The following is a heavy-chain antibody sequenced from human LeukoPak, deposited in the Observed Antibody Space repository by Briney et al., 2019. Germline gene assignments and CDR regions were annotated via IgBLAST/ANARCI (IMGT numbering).Heavy chain of an antibody. J-gene: IGHJ6*03. CDR1: AFTFSGYW. D-gene: IGHD3-3*01. CDR3: AAGGGWDPSFGVVTHIDA. V-gene: IGHV3-74*01. Sequence: GGSLRLSCVTSAFTFSGYWMHWVRQGPEKGLELVSRIDNDGHGIIYADSVKGRFTTSRDNVKNTLYLQMNSLRVEDTAVYYCAAGGGWDPSFGVVTHIDAWGKGTTVVVS. CDR2: IDNDGHGI.